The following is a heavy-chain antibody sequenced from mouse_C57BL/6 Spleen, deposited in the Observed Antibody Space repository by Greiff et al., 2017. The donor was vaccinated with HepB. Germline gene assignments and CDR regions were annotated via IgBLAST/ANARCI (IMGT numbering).Heavy chain of an antibody. CDR1: GYTFTSYW. V-gene: IGHV1-72*01. Sequence: VQLQQPGAELVKPGASVKLSCKASGYTFTSYWMHWVKQRPGRGLEWIGRIDPNSGGTKYNEKFKSKATLTVDKPSSTAYMQLSSLTSEDSAVYYCARRIYYDYDDGYYYAMDYWGQGTSVTVSS. CDR3: ARRIYYDYDDGYYYAMDY. CDR2: IDPNSGGT. D-gene: IGHD2-4*01. J-gene: IGHJ4*01.